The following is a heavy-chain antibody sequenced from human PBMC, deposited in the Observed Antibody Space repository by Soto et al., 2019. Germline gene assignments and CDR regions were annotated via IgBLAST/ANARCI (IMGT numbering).Heavy chain of an antibody. D-gene: IGHD6-13*01. J-gene: IGHJ3*02. Sequence: PGGSLRLSCAASGFTFSNYAMSWVRQAPGKGLEWVAGISGSGGSTYYADSVKGRFTISRDNAKNSLYLQMNSLRAEDTAVYYCARSNSGDAFDIWGQGTMVTVSS. V-gene: IGHV3-23*01. CDR2: ISGSGGST. CDR1: GFTFSNYA. CDR3: ARSNSGDAFDI.